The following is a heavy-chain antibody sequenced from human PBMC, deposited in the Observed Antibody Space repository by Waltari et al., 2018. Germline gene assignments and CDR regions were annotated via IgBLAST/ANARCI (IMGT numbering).Heavy chain of an antibody. Sequence: EVQLVQSGGGLVQPGGSLRLACAASGFTFSRNWMSGVRQAPGKGVEGGGNIKHEGSEEWYVDSVKGRFTISRDNPKNSLYLQMNSLRAEDTAVYYCARDAARGTIDYWGQGTQVTVSS. J-gene: IGHJ4*02. CDR1: GFTFSRNW. V-gene: IGHV3-7*01. CDR3: ARDAARGTIDY. CDR2: IKHEGSEE. D-gene: IGHD3-16*01.